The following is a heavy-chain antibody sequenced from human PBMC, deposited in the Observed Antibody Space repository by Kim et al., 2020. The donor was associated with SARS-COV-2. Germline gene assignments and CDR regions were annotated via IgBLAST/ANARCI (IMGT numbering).Heavy chain of an antibody. D-gene: IGHD6-6*01. J-gene: IGHJ6*03. V-gene: IGHV4-34*01. CDR3: ARVSYSSSYYYMDV. Sequence: NPSLKSRVTISVDTSKNQFSLKLSSVTAADTAVYYCARVSYSSSYYYMDVWGKGTTVTVSS.